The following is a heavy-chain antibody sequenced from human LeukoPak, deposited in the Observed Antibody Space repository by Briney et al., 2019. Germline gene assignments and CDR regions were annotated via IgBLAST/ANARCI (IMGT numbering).Heavy chain of an antibody. CDR3: ARADHQVGWFDP. V-gene: IGHV1-2*02. CDR1: GYTFTGYY. CDR2: IIPNSGGT. Sequence: GASVKVSCRSSGYTFTGYYLHWVRQAPGQGLEWMGWIIPNSGGTNYAQKFQGRVTMTRDTSISTAYMELSRLRSDDTAVYYCARADHQVGWFDPWGQGTLVTVSS. J-gene: IGHJ5*02.